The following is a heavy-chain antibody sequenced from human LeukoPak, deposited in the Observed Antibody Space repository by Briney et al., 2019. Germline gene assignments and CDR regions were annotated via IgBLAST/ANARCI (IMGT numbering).Heavy chain of an antibody. J-gene: IGHJ5*02. CDR1: GGSISSSSYY. CDR2: IYYSGST. D-gene: IGHD3-22*01. Sequence: PSETPSLTCTVSGGSISSSSYYWGWIRQPPGKGLEWIGSIYYSGSTYYNPSLKSRVTISVDTSKNQFSLKLSSVTAADTAVYYCARDRITWVGSNKRMIDPWGQGTLVTVSS. V-gene: IGHV4-39*07. CDR3: ARDRITWVGSNKRMIDP.